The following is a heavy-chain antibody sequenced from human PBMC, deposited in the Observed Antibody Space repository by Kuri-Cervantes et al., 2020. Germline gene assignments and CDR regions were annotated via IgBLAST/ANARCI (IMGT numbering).Heavy chain of an antibody. CDR2: IGGSGGST. D-gene: IGHD3-22*01. CDR3: AKDTYYDNGNYFDY. Sequence: GGSLRLSCAASEFTVSTNYMSWVRQAPGKGLEWVSTIGGSGGSTYYADSVKGRFTISRDNSQKTLYLQMNSLRAEDTAAYYCAKDTYYDNGNYFDYWGQGTLVTVSS. CDR1: EFTVSTNY. J-gene: IGHJ4*02. V-gene: IGHV3-23*01.